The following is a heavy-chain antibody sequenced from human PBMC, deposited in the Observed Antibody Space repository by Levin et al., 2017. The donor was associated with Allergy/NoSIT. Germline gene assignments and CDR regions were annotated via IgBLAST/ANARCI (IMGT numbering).Heavy chain of an antibody. CDR3: ARGPSRMSSSSGADY. V-gene: IGHV3-30-3*01. Sequence: SCAASGFTFSTYAMHWVRQAPGKGLEWVAVISYDGSNKYYADSVKGRFTISRDTSKNTLYLQMNSLRAEDTAVYYCARGPSRMSSSSGADYWGQGTLVTVSS. J-gene: IGHJ4*02. CDR1: GFTFSTYA. D-gene: IGHD6-6*01. CDR2: ISYDGSNK.